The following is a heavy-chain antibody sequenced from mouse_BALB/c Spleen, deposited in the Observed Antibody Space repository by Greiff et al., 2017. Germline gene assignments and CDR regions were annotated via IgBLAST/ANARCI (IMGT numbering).Heavy chain of an antibody. J-gene: IGHJ3*01. CDR1: GYTFTSYW. CDR2: INPSTGYT. Sequence: VQLQESGAELAKPGASVKMSCKASGYTFTSYWMHWVKQRPGQGLEWIGYINPSTGYTEYNQKFKDKATLTADKSSSTAYMQLSSLTSEDSAVYYCARDSPFAYWGQGTLVTVSA. V-gene: IGHV1-7*01. CDR3: ARDSPFAY.